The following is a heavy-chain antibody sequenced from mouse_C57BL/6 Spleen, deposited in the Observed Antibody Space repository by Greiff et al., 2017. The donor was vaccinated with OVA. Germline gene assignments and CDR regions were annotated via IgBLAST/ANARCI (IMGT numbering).Heavy chain of an antibody. D-gene: IGHD2-2*01. CDR2: ISSGSSTI. CDR1: GFTFSDYG. CDR3: AREEPWLRRAMDY. V-gene: IGHV5-17*01. J-gene: IGHJ4*01. Sequence: EVMLVESGGGLVKPGGSLKLSCAASGFTFSDYGMHWVRQAPEKGLEWVAYISSGSSTIYYADTVKGRFTIARDNAKNTLFLQMTSLRSEDTAMYECAREEPWLRRAMDYWGQGTSVTVSS.